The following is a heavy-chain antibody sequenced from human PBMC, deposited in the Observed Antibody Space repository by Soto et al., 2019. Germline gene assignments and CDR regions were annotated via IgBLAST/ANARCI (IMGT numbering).Heavy chain of an antibody. CDR3: ARDPTYYDILTGYGAFDI. Sequence: SETLSLTCTASGGSISSYYWSWIRQPPGKGLEWIGYIYYSGSTNYNPSLKSRVTISVDTSKNQFSLKLSSVTAADMAVYYCARDPTYYDILTGYGAFDIWGQGTMVTVSS. D-gene: IGHD3-9*01. CDR2: IYYSGST. CDR1: GGSISSYY. V-gene: IGHV4-59*01. J-gene: IGHJ3*02.